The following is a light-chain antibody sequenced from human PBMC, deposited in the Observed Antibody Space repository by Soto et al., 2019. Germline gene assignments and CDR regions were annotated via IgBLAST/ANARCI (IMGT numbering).Light chain of an antibody. CDR2: WAS. CDR1: QSVLYSSNNKNY. J-gene: IGKJ2*01. V-gene: IGKV4-1*01. CDR3: HQYYSSPYT. Sequence: DIVMTQSPDSLAVSRGERATINCKSSQSVLYSSNNKNYLAWYQQKPGQPPKLLIYWASTRESGVPARFSGSGSGTDFTLTISSLQAEDVAVYYCHQYYSSPYTFGQGTKLEIK.